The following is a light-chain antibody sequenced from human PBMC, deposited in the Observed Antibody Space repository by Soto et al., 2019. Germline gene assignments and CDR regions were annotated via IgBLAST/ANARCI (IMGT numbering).Light chain of an antibody. CDR2: GVS. V-gene: IGKV3-15*01. J-gene: IGKJ1*01. CDR1: QSVSNN. CDR3: QQYNKWPPST. Sequence: EIVMTQTPGTLSVSPGEKASLSCRASQSVSNNLAWYQQKPGQPPRLLIFGVSTRATGIPARFSGSGSGTEYTLTISSLQSEDSAVYYCQQYNKWPPSTFGQGTKVDVK.